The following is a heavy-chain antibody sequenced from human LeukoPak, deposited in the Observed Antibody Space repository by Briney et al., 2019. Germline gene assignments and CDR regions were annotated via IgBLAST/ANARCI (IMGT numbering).Heavy chain of an antibody. CDR1: GFTFSSYA. CDR2: ISGSGGST. Sequence: GGSPRLSCAASGFTFSSYAMSWVRQAPGKGLEWVSAISGSGGSTYYADSVKGRFTISRDNSKNTLYLQMNSLRAEDTAVYYCAKGGVLLWFGESYYFDYWGQGTLVTVSS. V-gene: IGHV3-23*01. J-gene: IGHJ4*02. CDR3: AKGGVLLWFGESYYFDY. D-gene: IGHD3-10*01.